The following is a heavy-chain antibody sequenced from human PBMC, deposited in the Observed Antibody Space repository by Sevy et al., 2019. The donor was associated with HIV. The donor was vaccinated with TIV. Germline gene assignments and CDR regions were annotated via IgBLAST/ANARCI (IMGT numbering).Heavy chain of an antibody. CDR1: GFSFDSYG. D-gene: IGHD3-22*01. V-gene: IGHV3-23*01. CDR3: AKGGGGHYDPDEIAYYFYYYNMDV. CDR2: ISGSGTRT. J-gene: IGHJ6*03. Sequence: GESLKISCAVSGFSFDSYGMTWVRQAPGKGLEWVSAISGSGTRTYYADSVKGRFIISRDNSKNTLDLQMNGLRAEDTVIYYCAKGGGGHYDPDEIAYYFYYYNMDVWGKGTTVTVSS.